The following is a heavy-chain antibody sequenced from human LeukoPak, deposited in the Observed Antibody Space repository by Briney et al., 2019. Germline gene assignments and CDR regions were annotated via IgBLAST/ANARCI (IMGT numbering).Heavy chain of an antibody. J-gene: IGHJ4*02. D-gene: IGHD5-18*01. V-gene: IGHV3-7*01. CDR3: ARSGYSYGYLHTLHTHNDY. Sequence: PGGSLRLSCAASGFTFSSYWMSWVRQAPGKGLEWVANIKQDGSEKYYVDSVKGRFTISRDNAKNSLYLQMNNLRAEDTAVYYCARSGYSYGYLHTLHTHNDYWGQGTLVTVSS. CDR1: GFTFSSYW. CDR2: IKQDGSEK.